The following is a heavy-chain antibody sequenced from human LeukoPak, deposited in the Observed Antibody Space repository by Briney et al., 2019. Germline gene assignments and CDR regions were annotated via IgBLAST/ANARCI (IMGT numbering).Heavy chain of an antibody. V-gene: IGHV3-20*04. Sequence: GGSLRLSCAASGFTVDDYGMSWVRQAPGKGLEWGLGINWNGGSTGYADSVKGRFTISRDNAKDSLYLQMNSLRAEDTALYYCARVDFKAAAGSPYYFDYWGQGTLVTVSS. D-gene: IGHD6-13*01. CDR2: INWNGGST. CDR1: GFTVDDYG. J-gene: IGHJ4*02. CDR3: ARVDFKAAAGSPYYFDY.